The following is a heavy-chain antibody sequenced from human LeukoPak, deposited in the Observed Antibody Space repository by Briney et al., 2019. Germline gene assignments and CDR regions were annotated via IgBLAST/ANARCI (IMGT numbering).Heavy chain of an antibody. J-gene: IGHJ3*02. Sequence: PSQTLSLTCTVSGGSISSANYYWSWIRQPPGKGLEWIGYIYYSGSTNYNPSLKSRVTISVDTSKNQFSLKLSSVTAADTAVYYCASKRPYYDFWSGYYPDAFDIWGQGTMVTVSS. V-gene: IGHV4-61*01. CDR2: IYYSGST. CDR1: GGSISSANYY. CDR3: ASKRPYYDFWSGYYPDAFDI. D-gene: IGHD3-3*01.